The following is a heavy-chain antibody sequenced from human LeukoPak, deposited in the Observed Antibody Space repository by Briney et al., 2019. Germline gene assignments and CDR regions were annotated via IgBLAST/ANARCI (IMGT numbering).Heavy chain of an antibody. Sequence: ASVKVSCKASGYTFTSYGISWVRQAPGQGLEWMGWISAYNGNTNYAQKLQGRVTMTTDTSTSTAYMELRSLRSDDTAVYYCARLDVLDTAMVYYYYCMDVWGQGTTVTVSS. CDR3: ARLDVLDTAMVYYYYCMDV. J-gene: IGHJ6*02. CDR1: GYTFTSYG. D-gene: IGHD5-18*01. CDR2: ISAYNGNT. V-gene: IGHV1-18*01.